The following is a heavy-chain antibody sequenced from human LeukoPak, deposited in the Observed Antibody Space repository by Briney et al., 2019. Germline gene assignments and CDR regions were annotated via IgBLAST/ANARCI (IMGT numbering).Heavy chain of an antibody. J-gene: IGHJ5*02. CDR1: VGSVSSGSYY. D-gene: IGHD3-10*01. Sequence: SSETLSLTCTVSVGSVSSGSYYWSWIRQPPGKGLEWIGCIYYSGSTNYNPSLKSRVTISVDTSKNQFSLKVRSVTAADTAVYYCARFLWFGGPFDPWGQGTLVTVSS. CDR3: ARFLWFGGPFDP. V-gene: IGHV4-61*01. CDR2: IYYSGST.